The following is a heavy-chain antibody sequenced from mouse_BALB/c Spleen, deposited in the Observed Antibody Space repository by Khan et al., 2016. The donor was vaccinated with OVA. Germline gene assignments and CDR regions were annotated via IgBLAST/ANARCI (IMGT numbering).Heavy chain of an antibody. CDR1: GYTFTSYW. Sequence: LQQSGAELAKPGASVKMSCTASGYTFTSYWMHWIKQRPGQGLEWIGYINPTSGYTDYNQKFKDKATLTADKSSSTAYMQLSSLASDDSAVYDCARDRIDYWGQGTALTVSS. CDR3: ARDRIDY. CDR2: INPTSGYT. J-gene: IGHJ2*01. V-gene: IGHV1-7*01.